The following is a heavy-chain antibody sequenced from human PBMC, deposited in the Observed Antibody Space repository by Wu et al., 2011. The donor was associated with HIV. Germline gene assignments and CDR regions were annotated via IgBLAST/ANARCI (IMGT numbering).Heavy chain of an antibody. CDR2: ISTNKDKT. J-gene: IGHJ3*02. CDR3: AAYCSGGSCYFVGAFDI. Sequence: VQSGAEVVQPGASVMVSCKASGYTFSDYDIGWLRQAPGQGFEWIGWISTNKDKTDYEKRLQGRVTLTTDRFTSTAYMELRSLSSDDTAVYYCAAYCSGGSCYFVGAFDIWGQGTMVTVSS. V-gene: IGHV1-18*01. D-gene: IGHD2-15*01. CDR1: GYTFSDYD.